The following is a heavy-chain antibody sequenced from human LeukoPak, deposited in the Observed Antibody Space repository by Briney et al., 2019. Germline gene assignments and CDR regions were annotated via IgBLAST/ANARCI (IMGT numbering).Heavy chain of an antibody. CDR1: GVTFSNDW. D-gene: IGHD6-13*01. V-gene: IGHV3-7*01. CDR2: IKQDGSQK. Sequence: GGSLRLSCATSGVTFSNDWMTWVRQAQGKGLEWVANIKQDGSQKNYVDSVKGRFTISRDNTKKSLFLQMNSLRAEDTGIYYCARDTSPSSRSSYFDALDMWGQGTVVTVSS. J-gene: IGHJ3*02. CDR3: ARDTSPSSRSSYFDALDM.